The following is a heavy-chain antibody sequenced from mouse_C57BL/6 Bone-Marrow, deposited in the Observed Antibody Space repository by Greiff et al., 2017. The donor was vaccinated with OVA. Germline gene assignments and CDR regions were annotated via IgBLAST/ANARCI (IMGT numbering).Heavy chain of an antibody. J-gene: IGHJ2*01. CDR2: IDPEDGDT. Sequence: EVQLQQPGAELVKPGASVKMSCKASGFNIKDYYMHWVKQRPEQGLEWIGRIDPEDGDTEYAPKFQGKATMTADTSSNTAYLQLSSLTSEDTAVYYCTFWDYFDYWGQGTTLTVSS. CDR3: TFWDYFDY. V-gene: IGHV14-1*01. CDR1: GFNIKDYY. D-gene: IGHD4-1*01.